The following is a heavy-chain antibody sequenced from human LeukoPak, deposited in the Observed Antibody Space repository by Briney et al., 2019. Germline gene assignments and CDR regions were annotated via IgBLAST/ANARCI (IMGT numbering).Heavy chain of an antibody. V-gene: IGHV3-30-3*01. CDR3: ASNLGPFDY. Sequence: PGGSLRLSCAASGFTFSSYAMHWVRQAPGKGLEWVAVISYDGSNKYYADSVKGRFTISRDNSKNTLYLQMNSLRAEDTAVYYCASNLGPFDYWGQGTLVTVSS. J-gene: IGHJ4*02. CDR1: GFTFSSYA. CDR2: ISYDGSNK. D-gene: IGHD1-26*01.